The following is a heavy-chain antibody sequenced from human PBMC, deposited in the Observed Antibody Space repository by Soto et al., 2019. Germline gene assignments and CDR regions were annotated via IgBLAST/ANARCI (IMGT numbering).Heavy chain of an antibody. CDR1: GFTVSSTY. Sequence: EEQLVETGGGVIQRGGSLRLSCNASGFTVSSTYMSWVRQAPGMGLEWVAVIESGGSTHYADSVKCRFTISRDIPKNMIDLQSHTLRAEDTAVYFCAKDLVALRLLNYSFVGLDVWGQGTTVTVSS. D-gene: IGHD2-15*01. J-gene: IGHJ6*02. CDR3: AKDLVALRLLNYSFVGLDV. CDR2: IESGGST. V-gene: IGHV3-53*02.